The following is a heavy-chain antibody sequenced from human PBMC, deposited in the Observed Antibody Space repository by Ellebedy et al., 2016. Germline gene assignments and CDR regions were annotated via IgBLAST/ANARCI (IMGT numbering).Heavy chain of an antibody. CDR3: ARQRSTRLRDGFDV. V-gene: IGHV3-9*01. J-gene: IGHJ3*01. CDR1: GFTFDDYA. D-gene: IGHD2-2*01. Sequence: SLKISXAASGFTFDDYAMHWVRQAPGKGLEWVSGISWNSGSIGYADSVKGRFTISRDNAKNSLYLQMNSLRAEDTALYYCARQRSTRLRDGFDVWGQGTMVTVSS. CDR2: ISWNSGSI.